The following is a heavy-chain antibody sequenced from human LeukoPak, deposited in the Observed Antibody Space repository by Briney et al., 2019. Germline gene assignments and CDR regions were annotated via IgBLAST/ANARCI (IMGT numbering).Heavy chain of an antibody. CDR2: IYSGGST. Sequence: QAGGSLRLSCVASGFTFNNYAMHWVRQAPGKGLEWVSVIYSGGSTYYADSVKGRFTISRDNSKNTLYLQMNSLRAEDTAVYYCARGRRYCSSTSCYGYYGMDVWGQGTTVTVSS. CDR3: ARGRRYCSSTSCYGYYGMDV. V-gene: IGHV3-53*01. CDR1: GFTFNNYA. D-gene: IGHD2-2*01. J-gene: IGHJ6*02.